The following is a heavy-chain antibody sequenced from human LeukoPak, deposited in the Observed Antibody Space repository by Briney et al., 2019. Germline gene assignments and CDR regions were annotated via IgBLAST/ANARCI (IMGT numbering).Heavy chain of an antibody. D-gene: IGHD3-22*01. CDR1: GFTFDEYA. Sequence: PGGSLRLSCAASGFTFDEYAMHWVRQAPGKGLEWVSSINWNSRALDYADSVKGRFTISRDHAKNTLYLQMNSLRAEDTGLHYCAKVVESSGFYPFDHWGQGTLVSVCS. CDR3: AKVVESSGFYPFDH. V-gene: IGHV3-9*01. CDR2: INWNSRAL. J-gene: IGHJ4*02.